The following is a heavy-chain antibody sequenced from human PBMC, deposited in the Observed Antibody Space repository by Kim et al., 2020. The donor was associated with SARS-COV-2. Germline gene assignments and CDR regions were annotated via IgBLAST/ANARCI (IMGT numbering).Heavy chain of an antibody. J-gene: IGHJ5*02. V-gene: IGHV3-48*02. CDR2: ISSSSSTI. CDR3: ARDGEQQLVSGNWFDP. CDR1: GFTFSSYS. D-gene: IGHD6-13*01. Sequence: GGSLRLSCAASGFTFSSYSMNWVRQAPGKGLEWVSYISSSSSTIYYADSVKGRFTISRDNAKNSLYLQMNSLRDEDTAVYYCARDGEQQLVSGNWFDPWGQGTLVTVSS.